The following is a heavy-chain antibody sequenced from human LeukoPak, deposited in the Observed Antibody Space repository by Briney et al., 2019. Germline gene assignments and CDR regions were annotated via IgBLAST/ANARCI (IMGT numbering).Heavy chain of an antibody. J-gene: IGHJ4*02. V-gene: IGHV3-30*04. D-gene: IGHD6-13*01. CDR2: ISYDGRNK. Sequence: GGSLRLSCAASGFTLSSYALHWVRQAPGKGLEWVAVISYDGRNKYYADSVKGRFTISRDNSKNTLYLQMNSLRPEDTAVYYCARVSSSSSWYTDLDYWGQGTLVTVSS. CDR1: GFTLSSYA. CDR3: ARVSSSSSWYTDLDY.